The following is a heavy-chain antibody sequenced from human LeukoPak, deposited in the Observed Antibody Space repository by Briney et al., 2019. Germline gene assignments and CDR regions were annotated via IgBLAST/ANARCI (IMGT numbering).Heavy chain of an antibody. V-gene: IGHV4-4*02. J-gene: IGHJ6*02. Sequence: SGTLSLTCAVSVGFISSSNWWTWVRQPPGKGLEWVGEISQSGSTNYNPSLKSRVTISLDKSKNQFSLKLTAVTAADTAVYYCARDLSGMDVWGQGTTVTVSS. CDR2: ISQSGST. CDR3: ARDLSGMDV. CDR1: VGFISSSNW.